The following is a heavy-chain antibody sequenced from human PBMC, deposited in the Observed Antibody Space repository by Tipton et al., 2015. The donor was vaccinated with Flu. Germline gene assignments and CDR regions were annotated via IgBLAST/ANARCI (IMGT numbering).Heavy chain of an antibody. CDR3: GSVPGGGSSGYTDY. Sequence: TLSLTCSVSGGSISSGGYYWTWIRPHPGKGVVWIGYFHNSGSTYYNPSLKRRVTISADTSKNHFSLKLSSVTVADTAVYYCGSVPGGGSSGYTDYWGQGNLVTVSS. V-gene: IGHV4-31*03. J-gene: IGHJ4*01. CDR2: FHNSGST. CDR1: GGSISSGGYY. D-gene: IGHD3-22*01.